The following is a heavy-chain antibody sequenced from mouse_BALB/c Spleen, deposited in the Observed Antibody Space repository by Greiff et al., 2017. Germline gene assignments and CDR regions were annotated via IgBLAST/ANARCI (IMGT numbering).Heavy chain of an antibody. Sequence: EVQLQQSGPELVQPGASVKMSCTASGYTFTSYVMHWVKQKPGQGLEWIGYINPYNDGTKYNEKFKGKATLTSDKSSSTAYMELSSLTSEDSAVYYCARTGLRHAMDYWGQGTSVTVSA. J-gene: IGHJ4*01. CDR1: GYTFTSYV. D-gene: IGHD2-4*01. V-gene: IGHV1-14*01. CDR2: INPYNDGT. CDR3: ARTGLRHAMDY.